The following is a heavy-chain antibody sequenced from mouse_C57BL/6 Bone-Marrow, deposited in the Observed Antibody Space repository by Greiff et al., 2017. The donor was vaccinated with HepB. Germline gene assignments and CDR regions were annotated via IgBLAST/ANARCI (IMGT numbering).Heavy chain of an antibody. CDR2: IDPENGDT. CDR3: TTYGSSPFAY. D-gene: IGHD1-1*01. V-gene: IGHV14-4*01. Sequence: VQLQQSGAELVRPGASVKLSCTASGFTINDDYMHWVKQRPEQGLEWIGWIDPENGDTEYAAKFQGKATITADTSSNTAYLQLSSLTSEDAAVYYCTTYGSSPFAYWGQGTLVTVSA. CDR1: GFTINDDY. J-gene: IGHJ3*01.